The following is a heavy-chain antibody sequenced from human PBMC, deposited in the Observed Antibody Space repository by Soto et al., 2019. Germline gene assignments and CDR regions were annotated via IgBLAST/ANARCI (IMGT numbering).Heavy chain of an antibody. CDR2: IKQDESHI. CDR3: ARVILGSTRNDPDF. Sequence: GGSLRLSCAASGFTFSNYWMSWVRQAPGKGLEWVANIKQDESHINYLDSVKGRFTISRDNAKNSLYLQMTGLRAEDTAVYYCARVILGSTRNDPDFSGQGTLVTVSS. V-gene: IGHV3-7*04. CDR1: GFTFSNYW. J-gene: IGHJ4*02. D-gene: IGHD3-10*01.